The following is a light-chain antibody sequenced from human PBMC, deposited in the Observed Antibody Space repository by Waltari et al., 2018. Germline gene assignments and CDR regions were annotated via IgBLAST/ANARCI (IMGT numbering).Light chain of an antibody. CDR3: MQGIQLPFT. Sequence: DIVMTQTPLSLPVTPGEPASISCRSSQSLLHSNGYTYLFWYLQKPGQSPHLLIYLVSNRASGVPDRFSGSGSGTDFTLKISRVEAEDVGVYYCMQGIQLPFTFGPGTKLDIK. CDR2: LVS. J-gene: IGKJ3*01. V-gene: IGKV2D-29*02. CDR1: QSLLHSNGYTY.